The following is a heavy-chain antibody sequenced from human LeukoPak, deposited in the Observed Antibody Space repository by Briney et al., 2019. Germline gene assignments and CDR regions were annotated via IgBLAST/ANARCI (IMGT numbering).Heavy chain of an antibody. V-gene: IGHV3-23*01. D-gene: IGHD5-24*01. CDR2: IRDRN. CDR3: AKDQPTDGYNSI. Sequence: PGGSLRLSCEASGFIFSNYAMSWLRQAPGKGLEWVSTIRDRNYYADSVKGRFTISRDNSRSTLYLQMNSLRAEDTAVYYCAKDQPTDGYNSIWGRGTLVTVSS. CDR1: GFIFSNYA. J-gene: IGHJ4*02.